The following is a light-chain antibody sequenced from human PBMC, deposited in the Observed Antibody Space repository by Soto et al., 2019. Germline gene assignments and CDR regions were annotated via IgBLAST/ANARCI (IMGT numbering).Light chain of an antibody. CDR3: PVHADGPHFKSS. CDR2: ETS. J-gene: IGKJ2*01. Sequence: EIVLTQSPASLSLSAGERVTLSCRASQSVDTMVAWSQQQVGRTPRLLIYETSNRATGVPGRFSGSGSGTDFSRSICRLEPYDFAFDFRPVHADGPHFKSSFGQGSKLE. CDR1: QSVDTM. V-gene: IGKV3-11*01.